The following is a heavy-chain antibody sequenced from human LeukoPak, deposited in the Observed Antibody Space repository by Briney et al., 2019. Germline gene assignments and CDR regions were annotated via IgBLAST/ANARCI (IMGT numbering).Heavy chain of an antibody. CDR2: IIPILGIA. CDR1: GGTFSSYA. V-gene: IGHV1-69*04. D-gene: IGHD1-26*01. Sequence: GASVKVSCKASGGTFSSYAISWVRQAPGQGLEWMGRIIPILGIANYAQKFQGRVTMTEDTSTDTAYMELSSLRSEDTAVYYCATDSSGSTYYFDYWGQGTLVTVSS. J-gene: IGHJ4*02. CDR3: ATDSSGSTYYFDY.